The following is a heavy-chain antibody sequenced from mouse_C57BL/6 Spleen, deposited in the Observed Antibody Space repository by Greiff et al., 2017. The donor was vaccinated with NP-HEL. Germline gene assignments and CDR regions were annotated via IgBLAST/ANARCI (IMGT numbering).Heavy chain of an antibody. CDR3: ARGDYGSSYSYYAMDY. D-gene: IGHD1-1*01. J-gene: IGHJ4*01. V-gene: IGHV1-64*01. Sequence: QVQLQQSGAELVKPGASVKLSCKASGYTFSSYWMHWVKQRPGQGLEWIGMIHPNSGSTNYNEKFKSKATLTVDKSSSTAYMQLSSLTSEDSAVYYCARGDYGSSYSYYAMDYWGQGTSVTVSS. CDR1: GYTFSSYW. CDR2: IHPNSGST.